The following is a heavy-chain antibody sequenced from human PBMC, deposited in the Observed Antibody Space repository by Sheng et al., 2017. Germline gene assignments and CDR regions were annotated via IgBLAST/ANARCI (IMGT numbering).Heavy chain of an antibody. CDR1: GGSISSGNYY. CDR2: IYTGGST. J-gene: IGHJ3*02. V-gene: IGHV4-61*02. Sequence: QVQLQESGPGLVKPSQTLSLTCTVSGGSISSGNYYWSWIRQTAGKGLEWIGRIYTGGSTKYNPSLKSRVTISVDTSKNQFSLKLSSVTAADTAVYYCAREAAAAHDAFDIWGQGTMVTVFS. CDR3: AREAAAAHDAFDI. D-gene: IGHD6-13*01.